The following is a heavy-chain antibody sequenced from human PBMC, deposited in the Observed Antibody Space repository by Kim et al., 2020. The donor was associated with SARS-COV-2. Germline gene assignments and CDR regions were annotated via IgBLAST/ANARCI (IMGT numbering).Heavy chain of an antibody. J-gene: IGHJ6*02. D-gene: IGHD6-19*01. CDR1: GGSFSGYY. CDR3: ARTIAVAGQYYYYGMDV. V-gene: IGHV4-34*01. CDR2: INHSGST. Sequence: SETLSLTCAVYGGSFSGYYWSWIRQPPGKGLEWIGEINHSGSTNYNPSLKSRVTISVDTSKNQFSLKLSSVTAADTAVYYCARTIAVAGQYYYYGMDVWGQGTTVTVSS.